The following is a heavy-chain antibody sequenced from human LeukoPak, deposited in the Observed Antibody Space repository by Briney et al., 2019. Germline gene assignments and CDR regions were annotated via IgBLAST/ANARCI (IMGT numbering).Heavy chain of an antibody. CDR2: ISYDGSNK. CDR3: AKGDPYYYDSSGPYY. J-gene: IGHJ4*02. D-gene: IGHD3-22*01. Sequence: PGRSLRLSCAASGFTVSSYGMEWVRQAPGKGLEWVEVISYDGSNKYYVSSVKCRLTIPRDNYKNTLYLQMNRLRAEETAVHYCAKGDPYYYDSSGPYYWGEGTLVTVSS. CDR1: GFTVSSYG. V-gene: IGHV3-30*18.